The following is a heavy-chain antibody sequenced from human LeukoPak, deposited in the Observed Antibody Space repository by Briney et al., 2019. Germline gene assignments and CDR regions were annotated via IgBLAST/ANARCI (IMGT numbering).Heavy chain of an antibody. CDR2: IYYSGST. Sequence: SETLSLTCTVSGGSISSYYWSWIRQPPGKGLEWIGYIYYSGSTNYNPSPKSRVTISVDTSKNQFSLKLSSVTAADTAVYYCARFAWTTGRAFDIWGQGTMVTVSS. CDR3: ARFAWTTGRAFDI. J-gene: IGHJ3*02. D-gene: IGHD4-17*01. CDR1: GGSISSYY. V-gene: IGHV4-59*01.